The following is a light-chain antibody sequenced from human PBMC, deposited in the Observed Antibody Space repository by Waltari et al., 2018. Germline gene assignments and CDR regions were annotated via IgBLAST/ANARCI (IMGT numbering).Light chain of an antibody. CDR2: GAS. Sequence: EIVLTQSPGTLSLSPWERATLSCRARQSVSSSYLAWYQQKPGQAPRLLIYGASSRATGIPDRFSGSGSGTDFTLTISRLEPEDFAVDYCQQYGSSPRTFGQGTKVEIK. J-gene: IGKJ1*01. CDR1: QSVSSSY. V-gene: IGKV3-20*01. CDR3: QQYGSSPRT.